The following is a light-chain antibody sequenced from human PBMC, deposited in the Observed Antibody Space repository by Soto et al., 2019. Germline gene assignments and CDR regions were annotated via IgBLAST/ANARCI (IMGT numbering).Light chain of an antibody. V-gene: IGLV2-23*01. CDR1: SSDVGTYNL. Sequence: QSALTQPASVSGSPGQSITISCTGTSSDVGTYNLVSWYQHHPGKAPKLMIYEGSNRPSGVSHRFSGSQSGNTASLTISGLQAEDEADYYCYSYAGAVAFGGGTKLTVL. J-gene: IGLJ2*01. CDR3: YSYAGAVA. CDR2: EGS.